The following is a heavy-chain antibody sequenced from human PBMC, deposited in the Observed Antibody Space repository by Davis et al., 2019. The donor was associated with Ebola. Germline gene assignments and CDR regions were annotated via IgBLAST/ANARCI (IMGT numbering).Heavy chain of an antibody. CDR3: ARGRPFF. V-gene: IGHV4-59*01. J-gene: IGHJ4*02. CDR2: IYYSGSTT. Sequence: SETLSLTCTVSGGSISSYYWSWIRQPPGKGLEWIGYIYYSGSTTNYNPSLKSRVTISVDTSKNQFSLKLSSVTAADTAVYYCARGRPFFWGQGTLVTVSS. D-gene: IGHD2/OR15-2a*01. CDR1: GGSISSYY.